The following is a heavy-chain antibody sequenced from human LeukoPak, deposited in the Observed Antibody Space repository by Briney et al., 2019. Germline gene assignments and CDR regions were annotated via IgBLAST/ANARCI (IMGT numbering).Heavy chain of an antibody. CDR1: DYSISSGYGYY. CDR3: ATLVSTRYYFDY. CDR2: IYHSGIT. V-gene: IGHV4-38-2*02. Sequence: SETLSLTCTVSDYSISSGYGYYWGWIRQPPGKGLEWIGNIYHSGITYYNHFNSSLKSRVTISIDTSKNQFSLRLTSVTAADTAVYFCATLVSTRYYFDYWGQGTLSPSPQ. J-gene: IGHJ4*02. D-gene: IGHD5/OR15-5a*01.